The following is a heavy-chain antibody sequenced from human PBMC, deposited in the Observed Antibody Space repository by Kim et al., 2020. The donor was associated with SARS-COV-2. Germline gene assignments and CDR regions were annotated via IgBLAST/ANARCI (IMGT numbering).Heavy chain of an antibody. CDR1: GFTFSSYG. V-gene: IGHV3-30*18. J-gene: IGHJ5*02. CDR3: AKGNSNPDWFDP. D-gene: IGHD4-4*01. Sequence: GGSLRLSCAASGFTFSSYGMHWVRQAPGEGLEWVAVISYDGSNKYYADSVKGRFTISRDNSRNTLYLQMNSLRAEDTAVYYCAKGNSNPDWFDPWGQGTLVTVSS. CDR2: ISYDGSNK.